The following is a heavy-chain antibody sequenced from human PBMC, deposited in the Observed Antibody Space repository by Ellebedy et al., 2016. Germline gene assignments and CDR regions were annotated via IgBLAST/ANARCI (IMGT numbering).Heavy chain of an antibody. Sequence: SETLSLXXTVSGGSISSYYWSWIRQPPGKGLEWIGYMYYSGSTNYNPSLKSRVTISVDTSKNQFSLKLSSVTAADTAGYYCARVRDNCGGDCPNWFDPWGQGTLVTVSS. D-gene: IGHD2-21*02. CDR1: GGSISSYY. V-gene: IGHV4-59*12. CDR3: ARVRDNCGGDCPNWFDP. CDR2: MYYSGST. J-gene: IGHJ5*02.